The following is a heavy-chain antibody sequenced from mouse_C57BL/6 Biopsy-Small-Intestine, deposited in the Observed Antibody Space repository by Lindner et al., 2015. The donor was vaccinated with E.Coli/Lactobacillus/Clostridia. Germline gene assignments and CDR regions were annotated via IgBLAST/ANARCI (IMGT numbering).Heavy chain of an antibody. D-gene: IGHD1-1*01. J-gene: IGHJ4*01. V-gene: IGHV1-9*01. CDR2: ILPGSGST. CDR1: GYTFTGYW. Sequence: VQLQESGAELMKPGASVKLSCKATGYTFTGYWIEWVKQRPGHGLEWIGEILPGSGSTNYNEKFKGKATLTVDTSSSTAYMELHSLTSEDSAVYFCARGVYIMDYWGQGTSVTVSS. CDR3: ARGVYIMDY.